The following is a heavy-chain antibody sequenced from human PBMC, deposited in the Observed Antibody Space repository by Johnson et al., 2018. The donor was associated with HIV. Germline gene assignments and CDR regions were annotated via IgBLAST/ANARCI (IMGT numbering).Heavy chain of an antibody. Sequence: VQLVESGGGLVQPGGSLRLSCAASGFTFSRYDMHWVRQATGKGLEWVSAIGTAGDTYYPGSVKGRFTISRENAKNSLYLQMNSLRAGDTAVYYCARGIKYCSSNSCPDAHSWSYAFDIWGQGTMVTVSS. D-gene: IGHD2-2*01. CDR3: ARGIKYCSSNSCPDAHSWSYAFDI. CDR1: GFTFSRYD. V-gene: IGHV3-13*01. CDR2: IGTAGDT. J-gene: IGHJ3*02.